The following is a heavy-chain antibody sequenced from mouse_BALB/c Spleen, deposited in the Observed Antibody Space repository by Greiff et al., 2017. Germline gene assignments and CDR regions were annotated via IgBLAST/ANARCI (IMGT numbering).Heavy chain of an antibody. D-gene: IGHD1-1*01. V-gene: IGHV1-14*01. CDR2: INPYNDGT. J-gene: IGHJ4*01. CDR1: GYTFTSYV. CDR3: ARRGYYGSGYAMDY. Sequence: EVQVVESGPELVKPGASVKMSCKASGYTFTSYVMHWVKQKPGQGLEWIGYINPYNDGTKYNEKFKGKATLTSDKSSSTAYMELSSLTSEDSAVYYCARRGYYGSGYAMDYWGQGTSVTVSS.